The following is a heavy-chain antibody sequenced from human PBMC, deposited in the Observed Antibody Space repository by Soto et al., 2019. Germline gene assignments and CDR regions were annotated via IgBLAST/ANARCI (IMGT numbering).Heavy chain of an antibody. CDR2: ISGSVSTI. CDR3: ARDGDYYDSSGYFPRDAFDM. Sequence: QVQLVESGGGLVKPGGSLRLSCAASGFTFSDYYMSWIRQAPGKGLEWVSYISGSVSTIDYADSVKGRFTISRDNAKNSLYLQMNNLRAEDTAVYYCARDGDYYDSSGYFPRDAFDMWGQGPMVTVSS. J-gene: IGHJ3*02. V-gene: IGHV3-11*01. CDR1: GFTFSDYY. D-gene: IGHD3-22*01.